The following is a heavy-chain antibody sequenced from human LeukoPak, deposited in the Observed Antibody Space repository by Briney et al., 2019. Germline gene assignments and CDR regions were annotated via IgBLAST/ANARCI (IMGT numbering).Heavy chain of an antibody. Sequence: SETLSPTCTVSGGSISDHNWRWIRQRPGKGLGLIGYIANSGNTKYNPSLKSRVSSSLDTSKNQLSLKLSSVTAADTAVYYCARVYVYDSCASFFAYSYYYLDVWGKGTTVTVSS. CDR3: ARVYVYDSCASFFAYSYYYLDV. J-gene: IGHJ6*03. V-gene: IGHV4-59*11. CDR2: IANSGNT. CDR1: GGSISDHN. D-gene: IGHD2/OR15-2a*01.